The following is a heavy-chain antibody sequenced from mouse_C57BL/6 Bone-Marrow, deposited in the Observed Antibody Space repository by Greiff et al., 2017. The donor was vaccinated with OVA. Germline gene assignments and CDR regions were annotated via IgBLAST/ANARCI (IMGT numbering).Heavy chain of an antibody. J-gene: IGHJ3*01. CDR1: GFTFSDYY. Sequence: EVQGVESGGGLVQPGGSLKLSCAASGFTFSDYYMYWVRQTPEKRLEWVAYISNGGGSTYYPDTVKGRFTISRDNAKNTLYLQMSRLMSEDAAMYYCARHEGYSNPFAYWGQGTLVTVSA. CDR3: ARHEGYSNPFAY. CDR2: ISNGGGST. V-gene: IGHV5-12*01. D-gene: IGHD2-5*01.